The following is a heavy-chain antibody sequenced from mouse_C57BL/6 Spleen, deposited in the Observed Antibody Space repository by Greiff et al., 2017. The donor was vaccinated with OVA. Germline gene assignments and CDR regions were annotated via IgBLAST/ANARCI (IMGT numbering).Heavy chain of an antibody. CDR1: GYTFTSYW. D-gene: IGHD1-1*01. CDR2: IHPNSGST. V-gene: IGHV1-64*01. J-gene: IGHJ2*01. Sequence: QVQLKQPGAELVKPGASVKLSCKASGYTFTSYWMHWVKQRPGQGLEWIGMIHPNSGSTNYNEKFKSKATLTVDKSSSTAYMQLSSLTSEDSAVYYCARGIPLNYYGSRDPYFDYWGQGTTLTVSS. CDR3: ARGIPLNYYGSRDPYFDY.